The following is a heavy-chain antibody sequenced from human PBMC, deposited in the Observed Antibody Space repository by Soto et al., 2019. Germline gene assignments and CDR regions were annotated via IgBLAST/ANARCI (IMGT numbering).Heavy chain of an antibody. J-gene: IGHJ4*02. V-gene: IGHV1-8*01. CDR1: GYTFTSYD. CDR2: MNPDSGNT. CDR3: ARAVGGSNVNFDY. D-gene: IGHD3-10*01. Sequence: QVQLVQSGAEVRTPGASVKVSCKASGYTFTSYDINWVRQATGQGPEWMGWMNPDSGNTGYVQKFQGRVTMTRTTXISTAYMELSSLRSEDTAVYYCARAVGGSNVNFDYWGQGTLVTVSS.